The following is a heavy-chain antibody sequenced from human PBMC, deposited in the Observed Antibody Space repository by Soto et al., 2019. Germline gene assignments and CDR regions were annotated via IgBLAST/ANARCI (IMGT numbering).Heavy chain of an antibody. CDR1: GYTFTGYA. CDR2: INAGNGNT. J-gene: IGHJ5*02. CDR3: ARVGPYDSQSYMFRYDRFDP. V-gene: IGHV1-3*01. D-gene: IGHD3-10*01. Sequence: ASVKVSCKASGYTFTGYAMHWVRQAPGQGLEWMGWINAGNGNTKYSQKFQGRVTITRDTSASTAFMELGSLRVDDTAVYYCARVGPYDSQSYMFRYDRFDPWGQGTQVTVSS.